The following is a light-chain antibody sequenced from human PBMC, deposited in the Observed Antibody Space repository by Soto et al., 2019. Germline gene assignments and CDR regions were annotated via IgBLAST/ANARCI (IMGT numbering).Light chain of an antibody. V-gene: IGLV2-14*01. CDR1: SSDFGGYNY. CDR3: FSYTSSTAYV. J-gene: IGLJ1*01. Sequence: QSALTQPASVSGSPGQSITISCTGTSSDFGGYNYVSWYQLHPGRAPKLMIYEVSNRPSGISNRFSASKSGNTASLTISGLQAEDEADYYCFSYTSSTAYVFGTGTKLTVL. CDR2: EVS.